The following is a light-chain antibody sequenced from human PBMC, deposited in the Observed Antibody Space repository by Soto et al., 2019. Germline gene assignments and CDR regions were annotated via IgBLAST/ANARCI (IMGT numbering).Light chain of an antibody. J-gene: IGKJ4*01. CDR2: GAS. Sequence: EIVLTQSPATLSVSPGERAALSCTASQSVSNNLAWYQQKPGQPPRLLIFGASTRATGIPARFSGSGSEAEFALTISTLQSEDFAVYYCQQYSVWPLTFGEGTKVDIK. V-gene: IGKV3D-15*01. CDR1: QSVSNN. CDR3: QQYSVWPLT.